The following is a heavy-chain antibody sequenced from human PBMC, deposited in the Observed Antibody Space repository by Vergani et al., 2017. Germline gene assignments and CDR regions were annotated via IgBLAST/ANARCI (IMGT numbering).Heavy chain of an antibody. V-gene: IGHV3-23*01. Sequence: EVQLLESGGGLVQPGGSLRLSCAASGFTFSSYAMSWVRQAPGKGLEWVSAISGSGGSTYYADSVKGRFTISRDNSKNRLYLQMTSLRAEDTAVYYCAKDRAVLLWFGELLPVAYYFDYWGQGTLVTVSS. CDR3: AKDRAVLLWFGELLPVAYYFDY. D-gene: IGHD3-10*01. J-gene: IGHJ4*02. CDR2: ISGSGGST. CDR1: GFTFSSYA.